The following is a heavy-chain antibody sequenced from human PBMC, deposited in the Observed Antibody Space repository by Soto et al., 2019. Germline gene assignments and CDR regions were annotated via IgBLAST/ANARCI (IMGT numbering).Heavy chain of an antibody. J-gene: IGHJ4*02. CDR2: IYYSGST. CDR3: ASVPGFWGSYGFDY. D-gene: IGHD3-16*01. CDR1: GGSISSSSYY. Sequence: QLQLQESGPGLVKPSETLSLTCTVSGGSISSSSYYWGWIRQPPGKGLEWIGSIYYSGSTYYNPSLKSRVTISVDTSKNQFSLKLSPVTAADTAVYYCASVPGFWGSYGFDYWGQGTLVTVS. V-gene: IGHV4-39*01.